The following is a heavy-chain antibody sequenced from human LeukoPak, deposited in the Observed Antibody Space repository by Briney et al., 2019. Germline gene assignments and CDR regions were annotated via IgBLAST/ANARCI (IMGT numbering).Heavy chain of an antibody. V-gene: IGHV5-51*01. Sequence: GESPLSFCKGSGYSFTSYWIAWVRQMPGKGLEWMGIIYPGDSDTRYSPSFQGQVTISADKSISTAYLQWSSLKASDTAMYYCATHSGSYFYYFDNWGQGTLVTVSS. J-gene: IGHJ4*02. CDR2: IYPGDSDT. D-gene: IGHD1-26*01. CDR3: ATHSGSYFYYFDN. CDR1: GYSFTSYW.